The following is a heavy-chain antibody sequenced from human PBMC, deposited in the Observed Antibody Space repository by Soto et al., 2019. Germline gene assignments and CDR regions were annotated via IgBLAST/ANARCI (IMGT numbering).Heavy chain of an antibody. CDR3: AGVDTAMATLYYFDY. J-gene: IGHJ4*02. Sequence: PSETLSLTCAVSGGSISSSNWWSWVRQPPGKGLEWIGEIYHSGSTNYNPSLKSRVTISVDKSKNQFSLKLSSVTAADTAVYYCAGVDTAMATLYYFDYWGQGTLVTVSS. D-gene: IGHD5-18*01. CDR2: IYHSGST. V-gene: IGHV4-4*02. CDR1: GGSISSSNW.